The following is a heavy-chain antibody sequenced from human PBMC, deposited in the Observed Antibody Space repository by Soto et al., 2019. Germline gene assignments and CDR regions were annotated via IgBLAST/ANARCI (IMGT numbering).Heavy chain of an antibody. J-gene: IGHJ6*02. CDR3: ARPGLYYYYYGMDV. CDR2: ISYDGSNK. D-gene: IGHD3-10*01. CDR1: GFTFSSYG. Sequence: PGGSLRLSCAASGFTFSSYGMHWVRQAPGKGLEWVAVISYDGSNKYYADSVKGRFTISRDNSKNTLYLQMNSLRAEDTAVYYCARPGLYYYYYGMDVWGQGTTVTVSS. V-gene: IGHV3-30*03.